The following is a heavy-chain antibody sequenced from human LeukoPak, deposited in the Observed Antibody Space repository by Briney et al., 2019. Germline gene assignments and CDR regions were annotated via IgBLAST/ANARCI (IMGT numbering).Heavy chain of an antibody. CDR3: AKPLYGGNSFDY. CDR2: ISGSGDST. J-gene: IGHJ4*02. D-gene: IGHD4-23*01. V-gene: IGHV3-23*01. Sequence: PGGSLRLSCAASGFPFSSYAMTWVRQAPGKGLEWVSTISGSGDSTYYADSVKGRFTISRDNSKNTLYLQMNSLRAEDTAIYYCAKPLYGGNSFDYWGQGTLVTVSS. CDR1: GFPFSSYA.